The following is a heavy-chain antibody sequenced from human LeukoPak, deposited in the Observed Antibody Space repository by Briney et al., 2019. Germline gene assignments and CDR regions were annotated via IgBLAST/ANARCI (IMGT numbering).Heavy chain of an antibody. V-gene: IGHV3-23*01. Sequence: SGGSLRLSCAASGFTFSSYAMNWVRQAPGKGLEWVSIISGSGGNTYYADSVKGRFTISRDNSKNTLYLQMSSLRAEDTAVYYCAKDRGDWNFVDFDYWGQGTLVTLSS. J-gene: IGHJ4*02. CDR1: GFTFSSYA. CDR2: ISGSGGNT. D-gene: IGHD1-7*01. CDR3: AKDRGDWNFVDFDY.